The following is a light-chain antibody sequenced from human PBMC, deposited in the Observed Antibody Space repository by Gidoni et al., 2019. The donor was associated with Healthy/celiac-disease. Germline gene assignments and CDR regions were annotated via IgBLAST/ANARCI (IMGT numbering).Light chain of an antibody. J-gene: IGKJ4*01. CDR3: QQSYSTPQLT. Sequence: DTQMTQSPSSLSASVGDRVTITCRASQSISSYLNWYQQKPGKAPKLLIYAASSLQSGVPSRFSGSGSRTDFTLTISSLQPEDFATYYCQQSYSTPQLTFGGGTKVEIK. V-gene: IGKV1-39*01. CDR1: QSISSY. CDR2: AAS.